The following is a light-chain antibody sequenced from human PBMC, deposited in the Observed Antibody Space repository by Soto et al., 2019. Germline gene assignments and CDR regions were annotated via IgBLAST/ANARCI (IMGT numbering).Light chain of an antibody. V-gene: IGKV1-27*01. CDR2: AAS. CDR3: QKYNSAPRT. J-gene: IGKJ1*01. Sequence: DIQMTQSPSSLSASVGDRVTITCRASQGISNYLAWYQQKPGKVPKLLIYAASTLQSGVPSRFSGSGSGTDFTLTISSLKPEDFATYYVQKYNSAPRTFGQGTKVEIK. CDR1: QGISNY.